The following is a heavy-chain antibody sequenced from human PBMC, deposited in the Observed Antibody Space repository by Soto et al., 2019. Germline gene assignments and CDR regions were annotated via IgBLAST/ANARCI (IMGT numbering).Heavy chain of an antibody. D-gene: IGHD2-15*01. CDR1: GGSISSYY. CDR2: IYYSGST. V-gene: IGHV4-59*08. CDR3: ARVSPYCSGGSCYSDY. J-gene: IGHJ4*02. Sequence: QVQLQESGPGLVKPSETLSLTCTVSGGSISSYYWSWIRQPPGKGLEWIGYIYYSGSTNYNPSLKSRVTISVDTSKNQFSLKLSSVTAADTAVYYCARVSPYCSGGSCYSDYWGQGTLVTVSS.